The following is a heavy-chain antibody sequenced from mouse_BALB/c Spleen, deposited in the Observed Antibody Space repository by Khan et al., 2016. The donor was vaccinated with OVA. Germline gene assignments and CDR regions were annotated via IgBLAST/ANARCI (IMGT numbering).Heavy chain of an antibody. CDR1: GFSLSRYN. V-gene: IGHV2-6-4*01. CDR3: ARNYYRYDGYYAMDY. D-gene: IGHD2-14*01. Sequence: QVQLKESGPGLVAPSQSLSITCTVSGFSLSRYNVHWVRQPPGKGLVWLGMIWGGGTTDYKSILKSRLSISKDNSKSQVFLKMNSLQTDETAMYYCARNYYRYDGYYAMDYWGQGTSVTVSS. CDR2: IWGGGTT. J-gene: IGHJ4*01.